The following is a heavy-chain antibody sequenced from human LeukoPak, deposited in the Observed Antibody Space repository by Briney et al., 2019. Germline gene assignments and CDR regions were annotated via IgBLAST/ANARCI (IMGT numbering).Heavy chain of an antibody. V-gene: IGHV1-69*13. Sequence: PGASVKVSCKASGGTFNTYAISWVRQAPGQGLEWMGGIIPIFGSANYAQKFQGRVTITADESTSTAYMELRSLRSDDTAVYYCARDGRGCYYDSSSSLYWGQGTLVTVSS. CDR2: IIPIFGSA. D-gene: IGHD3-22*01. CDR3: ARDGRGCYYDSSSSLY. CDR1: GGTFNTYA. J-gene: IGHJ4*02.